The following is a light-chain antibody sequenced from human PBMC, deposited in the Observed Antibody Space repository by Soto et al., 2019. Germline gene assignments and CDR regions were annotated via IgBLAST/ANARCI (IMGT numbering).Light chain of an antibody. CDR1: STDFVSYNR. J-gene: IGLJ1*01. V-gene: IGLV2-18*01. CDR3: SLYTSENTYV. Sequence: QSVLTQPPSVSGSPGQSVTISCTGTSTDFVSYNRVSWYQQPPDTAPKLMIYEASNRPSGVPDRFSGSKSGNTASLTISGLQAAGEADYYCSLYTSENTYVFGTGTKVTVL. CDR2: EAS.